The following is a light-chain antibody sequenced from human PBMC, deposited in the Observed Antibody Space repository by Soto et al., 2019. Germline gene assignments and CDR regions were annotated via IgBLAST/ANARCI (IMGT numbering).Light chain of an antibody. V-gene: IGKV3-15*01. Sequence: EIVMTQSPATLSVSPGERATLSCRASQRIDTSLAWYQQRPGQAPRLLLYNAATRATGIPARFSGRGFGTEFTLTISSLQSEDFALYYCQQYDHPPYTFGQGTKLEIK. CDR3: QQYDHPPYT. CDR1: QRIDTS. J-gene: IGKJ2*01. CDR2: NAA.